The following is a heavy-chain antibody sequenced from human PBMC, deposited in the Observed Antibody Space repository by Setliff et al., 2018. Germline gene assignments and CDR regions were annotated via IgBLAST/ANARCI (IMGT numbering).Heavy chain of an antibody. Sequence: SETLSLTCAVYGGSFNVYFWSWIRQPPGKGLEWFGEINQSGGGDYNPSFKGRVTISVDTSKKQFSLTLRYVTAADTALYYCRQAVVGRDVFDVWGQGTVVTVSS. CDR2: INQSGGG. V-gene: IGHV4-34*01. D-gene: IGHD1-1*01. CDR1: GGSFNVYF. J-gene: IGHJ3*01. CDR3: RQAVVGRDVFDV.